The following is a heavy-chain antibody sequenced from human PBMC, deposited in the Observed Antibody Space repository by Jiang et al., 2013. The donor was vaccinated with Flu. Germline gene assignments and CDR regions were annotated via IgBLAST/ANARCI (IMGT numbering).Heavy chain of an antibody. V-gene: IGHV4-31*03. Sequence: PGLVKPSQTLSLTCTVSGGSISSGGYYWSWIRQHPGKGLEWIGYIYYSGSTYYNPSLKSRVTISVDTSKNQFSLKLSSVTAADTAVYYCARLDKDDFWSLDYWGQGTLVTVSS. CDR1: GGSISSGGYY. CDR3: ARLDKDDFWSLDY. CDR2: IYYSGST. D-gene: IGHD3-3*01. J-gene: IGHJ4*02.